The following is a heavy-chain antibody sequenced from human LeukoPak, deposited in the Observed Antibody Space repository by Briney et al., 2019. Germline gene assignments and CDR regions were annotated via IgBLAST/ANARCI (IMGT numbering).Heavy chain of an antibody. CDR2: IYSSGST. Sequence: PSETLSLTCTVSGGSISSGGYYWSWIRQPAGKGLEWIGRIYSSGSTNYNPSLKSRVTISVDTSKNQFSLKLSSVTAADTAVYYCARDRSATVVNGGGFDYWGQGTLVTVSS. CDR1: GGSISSGGYY. CDR3: ARDRSATVVNGGGFDY. J-gene: IGHJ4*02. V-gene: IGHV4-61*02. D-gene: IGHD4-23*01.